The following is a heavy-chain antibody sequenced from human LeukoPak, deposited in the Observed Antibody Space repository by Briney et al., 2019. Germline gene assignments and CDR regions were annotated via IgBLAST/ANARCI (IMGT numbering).Heavy chain of an antibody. CDR1: GGSFSGYY. D-gene: IGHD4-17*01. CDR3: TRMTTGHDY. J-gene: IGHJ4*02. CDR2: INHSGST. Sequence: SETLSLTCAVYGGSFSGYYWSWIRQPPGKGLEWIGEINHSGSTNDSPSLKSRVTISIDTSRKQFSLNLRSVTVADTAVYYCTRMTTGHDYWGQGTLVTVSS. V-gene: IGHV4-34*01.